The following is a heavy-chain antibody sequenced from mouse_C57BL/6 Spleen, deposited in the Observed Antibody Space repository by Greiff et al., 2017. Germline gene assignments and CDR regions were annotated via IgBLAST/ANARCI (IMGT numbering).Heavy chain of an antibody. CDR3: ARDGGWLLPAWLAY. CDR2: INPSNGGT. CDR1: GYTFTSYW. Sequence: QVQLQQPGTELVKPGASVKLSCKASGYTFTSYWMHWVKQRPGQGLEWIGNINPSNGGTNYNEKFKSKATLTVDKSSSTAYMQLSSLTSEDSAVFYCARDGGWLLPAWLAYWGQGTLVTVSA. D-gene: IGHD2-3*01. J-gene: IGHJ3*01. V-gene: IGHV1-53*01.